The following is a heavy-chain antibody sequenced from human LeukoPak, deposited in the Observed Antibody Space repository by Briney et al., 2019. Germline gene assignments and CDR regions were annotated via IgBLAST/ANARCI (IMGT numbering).Heavy chain of an antibody. D-gene: IGHD3-10*01. CDR1: GDTFTGYY. CDR2: INPNSGGT. Sequence: ASVKVSCKASGDTFTGYYMHWVRQAPGQGLEWMGRINPNSGGTNYAQKFQGRFTMTRDTSISTGYMELSRLRSDDTAVYYCARGVSGEYYNYYMDVWGEGTTVSVSS. J-gene: IGHJ6*03. V-gene: IGHV1-2*06. CDR3: ARGVSGEYYNYYMDV.